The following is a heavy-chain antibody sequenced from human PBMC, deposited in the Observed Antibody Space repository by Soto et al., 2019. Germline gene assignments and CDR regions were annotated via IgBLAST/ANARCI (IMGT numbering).Heavy chain of an antibody. D-gene: IGHD6-6*01. V-gene: IGHV1-2*02. CDR3: ARDWIVGQLVSWFDP. CDR2: INPNSGGT. CDR1: GYTFTGYY. Sequence: ASVKVSCKASGYTFTGYYMHWVRQAPGQGLEWMGWINPNSGGTNYAQKFQGRVTMTRDTSISTAYMELSRLRSDDTAVYYCARDWIVGQLVSWFDPWGQGTLVTVSS. J-gene: IGHJ5*02.